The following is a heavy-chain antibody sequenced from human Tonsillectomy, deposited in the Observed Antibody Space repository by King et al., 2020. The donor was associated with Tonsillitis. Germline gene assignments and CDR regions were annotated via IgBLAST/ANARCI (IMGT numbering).Heavy chain of an antibody. CDR1: GFTFSRYA. Sequence: VQLVESGGGVVQPGESLRLSCAASGFTFSRYAMHWVRQAPGKGLEWVAIVSYDGGKKYHADSVKGRFTISRDTSKNTLYLQMNSLRAEDTAVYYCARDIAVAEYYFDPWGQGTLVTVSS. CDR3: ARDIAVAEYYFDP. D-gene: IGHD6-19*01. CDR2: VSYDGGKK. J-gene: IGHJ4*02. V-gene: IGHV3-30*04.